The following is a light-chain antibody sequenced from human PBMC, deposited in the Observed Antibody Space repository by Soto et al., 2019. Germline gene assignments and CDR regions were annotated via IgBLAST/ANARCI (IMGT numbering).Light chain of an antibody. Sequence: QSVLTQPPSASGTPGQRVTISCSGSGSSIGTNTVNWYRQLPGTAPKLLIYGNNQRPSGVPDQFSGSKSGTSASLAISGLQSEDEADYYCAAWDGSLNNVLFGGGTKVTVL. CDR2: GNN. V-gene: IGLV1-44*01. J-gene: IGLJ2*01. CDR3: AAWDGSLNNVL. CDR1: GSSIGTNT.